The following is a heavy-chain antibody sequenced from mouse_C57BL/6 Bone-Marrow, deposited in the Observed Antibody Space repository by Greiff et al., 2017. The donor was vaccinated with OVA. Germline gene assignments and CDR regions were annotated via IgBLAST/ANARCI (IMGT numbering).Heavy chain of an antibody. CDR1: GYTFTSYW. D-gene: IGHD2-4*01. J-gene: IGHJ2*01. Sequence: QVQLQQPGAELVKPGASVRMSCKASGYTFTSYWITWVKQRPGQGLEWIGDIYPGSGSTNYNEKFKSKATLTVDTSSSTAYMQLSSLTSEDSAVYYCARWVYYDYDGFDYWGQGTTLTVSS. CDR3: ARWVYYDYDGFDY. CDR2: IYPGSGST. V-gene: IGHV1-55*01.